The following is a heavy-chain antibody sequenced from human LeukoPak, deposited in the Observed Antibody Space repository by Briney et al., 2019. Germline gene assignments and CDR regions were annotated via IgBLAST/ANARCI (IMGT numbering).Heavy chain of an antibody. V-gene: IGHV4-4*07. CDR1: GGAISGYY. CDR3: ARGRSGYDFFDY. J-gene: IGHJ4*02. Sequence: SDTLSLTCTVSGGAISGYYWSWIRQPAGKGLEWLGRVYSSGSTKYNPSLESRVTMSVDTSKNQFSLKLNFVTAADTAVYYCARGRSGYDFFDYWGQGTLVTVSS. D-gene: IGHD3/OR15-3a*01. CDR2: VYSSGST.